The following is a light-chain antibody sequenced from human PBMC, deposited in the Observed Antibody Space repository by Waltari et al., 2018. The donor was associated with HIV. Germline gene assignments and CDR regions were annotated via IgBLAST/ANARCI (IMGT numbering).Light chain of an antibody. CDR1: QSVSSY. Sequence: DIQMTQSPSSLSASVGDRVTITCRASQSVSSYLNLYQQKPGKVPKVLVYAASTLQSGVPSRFSGSGSGTDFTLTISSLQPEDFATYYCQQTYNPPLTFGGGTRVEIK. CDR2: AAS. J-gene: IGKJ4*01. V-gene: IGKV1-39*01. CDR3: QQTYNPPLT.